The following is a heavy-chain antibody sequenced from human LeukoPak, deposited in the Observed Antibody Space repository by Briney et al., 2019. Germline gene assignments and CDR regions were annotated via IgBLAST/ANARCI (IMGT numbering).Heavy chain of an antibody. J-gene: IGHJ6*02. Sequence: ASVKVSCKASGYTFTSYYMHWVRQAPGQGLEWMGIINPSGGSTSYAQKFQGRVTMTRDTSTSTVYMELSSLRSEDTAVYYCASEPGRGSGSYMPYYYYGMDVWGQGTTVTVSS. D-gene: IGHD3-10*01. CDR3: ASEPGRGSGSYMPYYYYGMDV. V-gene: IGHV1-46*01. CDR2: INPSGGST. CDR1: GYTFTSYY.